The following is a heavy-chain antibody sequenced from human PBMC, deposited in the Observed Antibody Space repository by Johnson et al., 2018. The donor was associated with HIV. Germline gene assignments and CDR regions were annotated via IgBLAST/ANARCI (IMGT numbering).Heavy chain of an antibody. CDR3: AREIGWSGEIIDAFDI. D-gene: IGHD3-10*01. CDR1: GFTFSYSA. Sequence: QVQLVESGGGMVQPGRSLRLSCVASGFTFSYSAFHWVRQAPGEGLEWVALISSDGNREHYADSVKGRFIISRDNAKNSLYLQMNSLRAEDTAVYYCAREIGWSGEIIDAFDIWGQGTIVTVSS. J-gene: IGHJ3*02. V-gene: IGHV3-30-3*01. CDR2: ISSDGNRE.